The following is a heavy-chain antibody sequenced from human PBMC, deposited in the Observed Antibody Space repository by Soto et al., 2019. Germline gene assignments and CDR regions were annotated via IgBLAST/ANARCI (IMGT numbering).Heavy chain of an antibody. CDR2: IYYSGST. V-gene: IGHV4-39*01. CDR1: GGSISSSSYY. Sequence: KASETLSLTCTVSGGSISSSSYYWGWIRQPPGKGLEWIGSIYYSGSTYYNPSLKSRVTISVDTSKNQFSLKLSSVTAADTAVYYCARHKGITMVRGVINWFDPWGQGTLVTVSS. D-gene: IGHD3-10*01. CDR3: ARHKGITMVRGVINWFDP. J-gene: IGHJ5*02.